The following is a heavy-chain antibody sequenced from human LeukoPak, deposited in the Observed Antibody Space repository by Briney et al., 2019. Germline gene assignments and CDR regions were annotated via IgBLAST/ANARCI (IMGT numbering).Heavy chain of an antibody. V-gene: IGHV3-21*01. CDR1: GFTFSSYS. CDR2: ISSSSSYI. J-gene: IGHJ4*02. Sequence: PGGSLRLSCAASGFTFSSYSMNWVRQAPGKGLEWVSSISSSSSYIYYADSVKGRFTISRDNAKNSLYLQMNSLRAEDTAVYYCAREGVSFGELLGPNFDYWGQGTLVAVSS. D-gene: IGHD3-10*01. CDR3: AREGVSFGELLGPNFDY.